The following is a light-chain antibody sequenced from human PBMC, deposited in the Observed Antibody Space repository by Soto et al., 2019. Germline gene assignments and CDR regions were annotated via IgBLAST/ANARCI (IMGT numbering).Light chain of an antibody. CDR1: QSISSW. V-gene: IGKV1-5*01. CDR2: DDS. CDR3: PQYNNYWT. J-gene: IGKJ1*01. Sequence: EIQMTQSPSTLSASVGDRSTITCRASQSISSWLAWYQQKPGKSPKLLIYDDSNLESGFPSRFSGSGSGTEFSLTISSLQPDDFATYYRPQYNNYWTVGQGTQVEIK.